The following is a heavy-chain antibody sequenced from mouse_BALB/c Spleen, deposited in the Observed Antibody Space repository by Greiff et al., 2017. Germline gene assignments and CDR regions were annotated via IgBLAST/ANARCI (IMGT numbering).Heavy chain of an antibody. D-gene: IGHD1-1*01. CDR1: GFTFSSYA. Sequence: EVMLVESGGGLVKPGGSLKLSCAASGFTFSSYAMSWVRQTPEKRLEWVASISSGGSTYYPDSVKGRFTISRDNARNILYLQMSSLRSEDTAMYYCARASYEGFDYWGQGTTLTVSS. V-gene: IGHV5-6-5*01. CDR2: ISSGGST. J-gene: IGHJ2*01. CDR3: ARASYEGFDY.